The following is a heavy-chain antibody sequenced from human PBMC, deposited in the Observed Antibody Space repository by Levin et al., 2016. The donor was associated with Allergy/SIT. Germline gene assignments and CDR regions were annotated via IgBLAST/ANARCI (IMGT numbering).Heavy chain of an antibody. CDR3: AKHARHSGYDWDAFDL. D-gene: IGHD5-12*01. Sequence: GESLKISCEASGFTVNSYGVHWVRQAPGKGLQWLSYSSATGRTTRYADSVRGRFIISRDNDNNSVYLQMSSLTDEDTGVYYCAKHARHSGYDWDAFDLWGQGTMVTVSS. CDR2: SSATGRTT. CDR1: GFTVNSYG. J-gene: IGHJ3*01. V-gene: IGHV3-48*03.